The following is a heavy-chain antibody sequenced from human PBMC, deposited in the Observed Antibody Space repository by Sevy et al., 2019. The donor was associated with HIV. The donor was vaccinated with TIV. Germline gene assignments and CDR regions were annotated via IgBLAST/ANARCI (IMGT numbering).Heavy chain of an antibody. D-gene: IGHD6-13*01. CDR2: IYYSGST. J-gene: IGHJ4*02. Sequence: SETLSLTCTVSGGSVSSGSYYWSWIRQPPGKGLEWIGHIYYSGSTNYNPSLKSRVTISVDTSKNQFSLKLSSVTAADTAVYYCAREYSSSWYYPDAWYFHYWGQGTLVTVSS. V-gene: IGHV4-61*01. CDR1: GGSVSSGSYY. CDR3: AREYSSSWYYPDAWYFHY.